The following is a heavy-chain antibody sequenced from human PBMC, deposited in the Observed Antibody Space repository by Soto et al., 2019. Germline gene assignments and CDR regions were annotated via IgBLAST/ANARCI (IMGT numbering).Heavy chain of an antibody. V-gene: IGHV3-72*01. J-gene: IGHJ4*02. Sequence: EVQLVESGGGLVQPGGSLRLSCAASGFTLSDHYMDWVRQAPGKGLEWVGRTKNKANNYIIEYAASVKGRFTISRADSKNSLYLQMNNLRTEDTAVYYCATWYSGSPRYWGQGTLVTVSS. CDR2: TKNKANNYII. CDR1: GFTLSDHY. CDR3: ATWYSGSPRY. D-gene: IGHD1-26*01.